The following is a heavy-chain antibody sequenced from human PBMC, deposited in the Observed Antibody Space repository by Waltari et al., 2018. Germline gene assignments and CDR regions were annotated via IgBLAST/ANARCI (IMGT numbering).Heavy chain of an antibody. CDR1: GFTSTDLS. CDR3: ARGYRKAFDI. J-gene: IGHJ3*02. D-gene: IGHD5-12*01. Sequence: VPLVESGGGLVQPGGTLRLSCAASGFTSTDLSLTWVRQPPGKGLEWVSYIYSTGSTIYYADSVKGRCTISRDNAQNSLYLQMNSLRADDTAVYYCARGYRKAFDIWGQGTMVTVSS. CDR2: IYSTGSTI. V-gene: IGHV3-48*04.